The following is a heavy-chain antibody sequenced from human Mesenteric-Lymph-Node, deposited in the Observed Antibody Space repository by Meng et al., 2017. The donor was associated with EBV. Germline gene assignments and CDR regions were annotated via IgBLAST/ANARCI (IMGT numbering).Heavy chain of an antibody. V-gene: IGHV1-18*01. D-gene: IGHD6-19*01. Sequence: VRLVQVGAKVKKSGASVKVSCKASGYRFSNYGITWVRQAPGQGLEWMGWISAYNGNTNYAQKFQGRVTMTTDTSTNTLYMEVRSLTSDDTAVYYCARTYSTGWQYYCDYWGQGTLVTVSS. CDR3: ARTYSTGWQYYCDY. CDR1: GYRFSNYG. J-gene: IGHJ4*02. CDR2: ISAYNGNT.